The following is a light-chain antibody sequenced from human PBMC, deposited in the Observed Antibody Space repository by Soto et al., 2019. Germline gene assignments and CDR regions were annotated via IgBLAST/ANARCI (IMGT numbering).Light chain of an antibody. V-gene: IGLV2-14*01. J-gene: IGLJ1*01. Sequence: QSVLTQPASVSGSPGQSITISCTGTSSDVGNYNYVSWYQQYPGRVPKLLIYMASNRPSGVSNRFSGSKSGNTASLTISGLQAEDEADYFCTSPTPGSLYVFGTGTKVTVL. CDR1: SSDVGNYNY. CDR2: MAS. CDR3: TSPTPGSLYV.